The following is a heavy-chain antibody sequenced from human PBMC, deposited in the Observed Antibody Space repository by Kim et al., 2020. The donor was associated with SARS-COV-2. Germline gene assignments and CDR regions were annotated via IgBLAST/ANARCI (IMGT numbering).Heavy chain of an antibody. J-gene: IGHJ1*01. V-gene: IGHV3-23*01. CDR3: AKFSRSVLVPPAGC. CDR2: ISNNNGRT. CDR1: GLTFSNYA. D-gene: IGHD2-2*01. Sequence: GGSLRLSCAASGLTFSNYAMTWVRQAPGKGLEWVSGISNNNGRTNYADSVKGRFTISRDNSKNTVDLQMNSLRGEDTAVYYCAKFSRSVLVPPAGCWGQGTLGSVSS.